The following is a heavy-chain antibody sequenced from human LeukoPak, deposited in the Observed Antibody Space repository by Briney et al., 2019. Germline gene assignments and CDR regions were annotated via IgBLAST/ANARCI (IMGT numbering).Heavy chain of an antibody. J-gene: IGHJ4*02. V-gene: IGHV3-11*04. D-gene: IGHD3-9*01. CDR2: IRDTGNDM. CDR3: ARDSDWAFDS. Sequence: LSLTCAVSGGSISSGGYSWSWVRQAPGKGLEWISNIRDTGNDMYYADSVKGRFTISRDNAKNSLYLQMNSLRAEDTAVYYCARDSDWAFDSWGLGTLVTVSS. CDR1: GGSISSGGYS.